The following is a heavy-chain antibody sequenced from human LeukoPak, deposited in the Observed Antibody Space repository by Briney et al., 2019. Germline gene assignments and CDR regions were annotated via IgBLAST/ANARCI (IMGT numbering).Heavy chain of an antibody. D-gene: IGHD2-15*01. J-gene: IGHJ4*02. CDR3: ARHYCSGGNCYYFDH. V-gene: IGHV4-59*08. CDR1: GGCISGYY. Sequence: PSETLSLTCTVSGGCISGYYWSWIRQPPGQGLEWIGFIYYRGTSKYNPSLMSRVTMSVDTSKNQVSLKLSSVIAADTAVYYCARHYCSGGNCYYFDHWGQGTLVTVSS. CDR2: IYYRGTS.